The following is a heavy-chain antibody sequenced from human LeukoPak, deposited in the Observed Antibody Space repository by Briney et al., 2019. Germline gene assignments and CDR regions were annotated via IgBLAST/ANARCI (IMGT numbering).Heavy chain of an antibody. CDR1: GGTFSSYA. D-gene: IGHD6-13*01. CDR3: ARGTKHSNSWLVNWFDP. V-gene: IGHV1-69*05. Sequence: SVKVSCKASGGTFSSYAISWVRQAPGQGLEWMGGIIPIFGTANYAQKFQGRVTITTDESTSTAYMELSSLRSEDTAVYYCARGTKHSNSWLVNWFDPWGQGTLVTVSS. J-gene: IGHJ5*02. CDR2: IIPIFGTA.